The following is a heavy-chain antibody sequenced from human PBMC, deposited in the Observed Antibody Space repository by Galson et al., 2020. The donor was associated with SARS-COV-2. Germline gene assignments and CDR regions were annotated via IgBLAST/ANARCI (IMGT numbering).Heavy chain of an antibody. Sequence: SETLSPTCPVSGYSISSGYYWGWIRRSPGKGLEWIGSIYQRGRSLHSPSLTSRVSISADTSRNQFSLKLASVTAADTAVYYCARGLSFLVRVYYWGQGTRVTFSS. V-gene: IGHV4-38-2*02. CDR3: ARGLSFLVRVYY. J-gene: IGHJ4*02. D-gene: IGHD3-10*01. CDR2: IYQRGRS. CDR1: GYSISSGYY.